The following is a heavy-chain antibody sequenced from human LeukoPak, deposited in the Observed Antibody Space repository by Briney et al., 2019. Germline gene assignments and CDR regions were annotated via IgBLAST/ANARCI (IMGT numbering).Heavy chain of an antibody. CDR1: GFTFDDYA. Sequence: PGRSLRLSCAASGFTFDDYAMHWVRQAPGKGLEWVSGISWNSGSIGYADSVKGRFTISRDNAKNSLYLQMNSLRAEDTALYYCAKVKGTYCSSTSCYHDAFDIWGQGTMVTVSS. V-gene: IGHV3-9*01. CDR2: ISWNSGSI. J-gene: IGHJ3*02. CDR3: AKVKGTYCSSTSCYHDAFDI. D-gene: IGHD2-2*01.